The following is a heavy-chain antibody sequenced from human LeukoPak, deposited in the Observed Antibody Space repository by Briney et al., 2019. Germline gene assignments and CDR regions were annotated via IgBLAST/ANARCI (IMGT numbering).Heavy chain of an antibody. CDR2: IYYSGST. Sequence: SETLSLTCTVSGGSISSGSYYWGWIRQPPGKGLEWIGSIYYSGSTYYNPSLKSRVTISVDTSKNQFSLKLSSVTAADTAVYYCARFRSSGYSSGWFYVSETYYFDYWGQGTLVTVSS. CDR3: ARFRSSGYSSGWFYVSETYYFDY. V-gene: IGHV4-39*01. D-gene: IGHD6-19*01. CDR1: GGSISSGSYY. J-gene: IGHJ4*02.